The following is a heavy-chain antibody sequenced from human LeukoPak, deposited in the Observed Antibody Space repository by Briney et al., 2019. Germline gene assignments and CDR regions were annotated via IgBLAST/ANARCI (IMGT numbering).Heavy chain of an antibody. CDR2: INPSGGYT. J-gene: IGHJ4*02. CDR1: GYTFTRYY. CDR3: ARDLVVVPAAAVNYFDY. V-gene: IGHV1-46*01. Sequence: ASVKVSCKASGYTFTRYYIHWVRQAPGQGLEWMGIINPSGGYTSYAQKVQDRVTMTRDTSTSTVYMELSSLRSEDTAVYYCARDLVVVPAAAVNYFDYWGQGTLVTVSS. D-gene: IGHD2-2*01.